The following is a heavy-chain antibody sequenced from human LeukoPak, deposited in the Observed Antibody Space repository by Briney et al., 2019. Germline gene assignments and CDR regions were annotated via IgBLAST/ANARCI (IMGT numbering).Heavy chain of an antibody. D-gene: IGHD3-10*01. V-gene: IGHV3-7*01. CDR1: GFTFSSYE. J-gene: IGHJ4*02. CDR3: VKPYYFSSGSLN. CDR2: MNQDGSEQ. Sequence: GGSLRLSCAASGFTFSSYEMNWVRQAPGKGLEWVATMNQDGSEQLYMDSVKGRFIIPRDNAKSSLHLQMSSLRAEDAAVYYCVKPYYFSSGSLNWGQGTLVTVSS.